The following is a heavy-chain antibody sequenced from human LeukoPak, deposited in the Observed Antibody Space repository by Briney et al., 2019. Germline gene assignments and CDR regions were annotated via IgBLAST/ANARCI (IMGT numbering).Heavy chain of an antibody. Sequence: SETLSLTCTVSGGSISSSSYYWGWIRQPPGKGLEWIGSIYYSGSTYYNPSLKSRVTISVDTSENQFSLKLSSVTAADTAVYYCARGTRYFDYDYWGQGTLVTVSS. CDR3: ARGTRYFDYDY. CDR1: GGSISSSSYY. V-gene: IGHV4-39*07. J-gene: IGHJ4*02. CDR2: IYYSGST. D-gene: IGHD3-9*01.